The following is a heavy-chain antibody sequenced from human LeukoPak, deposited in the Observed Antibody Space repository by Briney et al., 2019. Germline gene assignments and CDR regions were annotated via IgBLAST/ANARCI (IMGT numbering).Heavy chain of an antibody. CDR2: DSHGGRT. Sequence: SETLSLTCAVYGGSFSGYYWSWIRQPPGKGLEWIVSDSHGGRTYYNPSFKSRVTTSVDTSKNEVSLRLRSVTAADTAVYYCAGIVGNIEVFDYWGRGTLVTVSS. D-gene: IGHD1-26*01. CDR3: AGIVGNIEVFDY. V-gene: IGHV4-34*01. CDR1: GGSFSGYY. J-gene: IGHJ4*02.